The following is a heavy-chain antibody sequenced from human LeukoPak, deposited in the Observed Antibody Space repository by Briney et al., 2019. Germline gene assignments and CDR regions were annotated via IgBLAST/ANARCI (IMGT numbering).Heavy chain of an antibody. J-gene: IGHJ4*02. CDR3: AKVPYSSSWYFDY. CDR1: GFTFSSYG. Sequence: GGSLRLSFAASGFTFSSYGMSWVRQAPGKGLEWVSAISGSGGSTYYADSVKGRFTISRDNSKNTLYLQMNSLRAEDTAVYYCAKVPYSSSWYFDYWGQGTLVTVSS. D-gene: IGHD6-13*01. V-gene: IGHV3-23*01. CDR2: ISGSGGST.